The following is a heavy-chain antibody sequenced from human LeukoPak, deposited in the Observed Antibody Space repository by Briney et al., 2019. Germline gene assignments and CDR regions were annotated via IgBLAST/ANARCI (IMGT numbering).Heavy chain of an antibody. CDR1: GFTFSSYW. CDR3: ASQKYDFWSGYLFDP. V-gene: IGHV3-74*01. Sequence: GGSLRLSCAASGFTFSSYWMHWVRQAPGKGLVWVSRINSDGSSTSYADSVKGRFTISRDNAKNSLYLQMNSLRAEDTAVYYCASQKYDFWSGYLFDPWGQGTLVTVSS. D-gene: IGHD3-3*01. J-gene: IGHJ5*02. CDR2: INSDGSST.